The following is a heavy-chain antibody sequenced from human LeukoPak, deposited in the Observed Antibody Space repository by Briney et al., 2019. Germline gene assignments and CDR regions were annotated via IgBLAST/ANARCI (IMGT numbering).Heavy chain of an antibody. CDR2: IYSGGST. D-gene: IGHD1-26*01. Sequence: GGSLRLSCAASGFTVSSNYMSWVHQAPGKGLEWVSVIYSGGSTYYADSVKGRFTISRDNSKNTLYLQMNNLRAEDTALYYCARHSGNNYCFDPWGQGTLVTVSS. CDR3: ARHSGNNYCFDP. J-gene: IGHJ5*02. V-gene: IGHV3-53*01. CDR1: GFTVSSNY.